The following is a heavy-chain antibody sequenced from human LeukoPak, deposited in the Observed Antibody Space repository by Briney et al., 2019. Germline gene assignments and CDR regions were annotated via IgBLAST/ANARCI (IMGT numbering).Heavy chain of an antibody. Sequence: ASVKVSCKASGYTFTGYYMHWVRQAPGQGLEWMGWINPNSGGTNYAQKFQGRVTMTRDTSISTAYMELSRLRSDDTAVYYCARYGSHKGGYYYMDVWGKGTTVTVSS. V-gene: IGHV1-2*02. J-gene: IGHJ6*03. CDR1: GYTFTGYY. D-gene: IGHD4-17*01. CDR3: ARYGSHKGGYYYMDV. CDR2: INPNSGGT.